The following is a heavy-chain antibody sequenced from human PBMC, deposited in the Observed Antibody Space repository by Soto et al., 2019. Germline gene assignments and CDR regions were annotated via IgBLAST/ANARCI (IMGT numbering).Heavy chain of an antibody. CDR2: IYHTGDT. CDR1: GSSVSNSNW. CDR3: ARNGSYYYYMDV. J-gene: IGHJ6*03. D-gene: IGHD1-1*01. Sequence: QVQLQESGPGLVKPSGTLSLTCVVSGSSVSNSNWWTWVRQPPGKGLEWIGEIYHTGDTNYNPSLVSRVTLSIDKSRNQFSLRLGSVTAADTAVYFCARNGSYYYYMDVWGRGTTVTVSS. V-gene: IGHV4-4*02.